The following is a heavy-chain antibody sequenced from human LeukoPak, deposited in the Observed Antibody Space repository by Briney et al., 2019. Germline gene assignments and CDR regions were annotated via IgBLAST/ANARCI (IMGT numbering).Heavy chain of an antibody. CDR2: INTDGSST. D-gene: IGHD6-6*01. CDR3: ARAPRDRPPRPDY. CDR1: GFTFSSYW. V-gene: IGHV3-74*01. Sequence: LSGGSLRLSCAASGFTFSSYWMHWVRQAPGKGLVWVSRINTDGSSTSYADSVKGRFTISRDNAKNTLYLQMNSLRAEDTAVYYCARAPRDRPPRPDYWGQGTLVTVSS. J-gene: IGHJ4*02.